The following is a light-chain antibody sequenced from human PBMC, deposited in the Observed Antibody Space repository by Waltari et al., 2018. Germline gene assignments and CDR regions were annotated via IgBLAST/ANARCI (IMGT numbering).Light chain of an antibody. V-gene: IGKV3-20*01. Sequence: EIVLTQSPGTLFLSPGESATLSCRASQSVSNNRLAWYQQSPGQAPRLVIYGAFARATAIPDRFSGTGSGTDFTLTISRLEPEDFAMYYCQQYGSSPLTFGQGTRLEIK. J-gene: IGKJ5*01. CDR2: GAF. CDR1: QSVSNNR. CDR3: QQYGSSPLT.